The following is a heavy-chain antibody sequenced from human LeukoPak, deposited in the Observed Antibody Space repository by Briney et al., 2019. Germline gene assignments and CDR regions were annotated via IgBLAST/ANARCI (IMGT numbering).Heavy chain of an antibody. J-gene: IGHJ4*02. Sequence: SETLSLTCGVSGDSISSSNWWSWVRQPPGRGLEWIAEIYHSGSTNYNPSLKSRVSISVDKSKNQFSLKVTSVTAADTAVYYCARGRLWLDHWGQGTPVTVSS. V-gene: IGHV4-4*02. CDR1: GDSISSSNW. D-gene: IGHD4/OR15-4a*01. CDR2: IYHSGST. CDR3: ARGRLWLDH.